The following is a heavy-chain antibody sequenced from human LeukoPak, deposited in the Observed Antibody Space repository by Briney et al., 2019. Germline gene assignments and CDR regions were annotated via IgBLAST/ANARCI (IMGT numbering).Heavy chain of an antibody. CDR2: VHHDNGNT. CDR3: ATGPRNGP. Sequence: ASVKVSFKTSGYPFTKWEINWVRQAPGQGLEWLGWVHHDNGNTYYAQRFRGRVTMSRDTSTTTAYMELSGLRSNDTAVYFCATGPRNGPWGQGTLVTVSS. V-gene: IGHV1-8*01. J-gene: IGHJ5*02. CDR1: GYPFTKWE. D-gene: IGHD1-1*01.